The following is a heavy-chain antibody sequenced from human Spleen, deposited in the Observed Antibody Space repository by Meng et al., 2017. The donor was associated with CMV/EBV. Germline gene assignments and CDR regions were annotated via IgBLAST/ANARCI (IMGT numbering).Heavy chain of an antibody. J-gene: IGHJ6*02. D-gene: IGHD3-3*01. CDR2: IYYSGST. CDR3: ARGYYDFWSGPLPYYYGMDV. Sequence: SETLSLTCTVSGGSITNYYWSWIRQPPGKGLEWIGYIYYSGSTNYNPSLKSRVTISVDTSKNQFSLKLSSVTAADTAVYYCARGYYDFWSGPLPYYYGMDVWGQGTTVTVSS. CDR1: GGSITNYY. V-gene: IGHV4-59*01.